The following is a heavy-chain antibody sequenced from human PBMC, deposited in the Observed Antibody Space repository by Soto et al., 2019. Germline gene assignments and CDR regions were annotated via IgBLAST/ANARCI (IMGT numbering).Heavy chain of an antibody. J-gene: IGHJ6*02. D-gene: IGHD4-4*01. V-gene: IGHV3-66*04. CDR3: ARQPPPMTTVTRGSYYYYYGMDV. Sequence: GGSLRLSCAASGFTVSSNYMSWVRQAPGKGLEWVSVIYSGGSTYYADSVKGRFTISRDNSKNTLYLQMNSLRAEDTAVYYCARQPPPMTTVTRGSYYYYYGMDVWGQGTTVTVSS. CDR1: GFTVSSNY. CDR2: IYSGGST.